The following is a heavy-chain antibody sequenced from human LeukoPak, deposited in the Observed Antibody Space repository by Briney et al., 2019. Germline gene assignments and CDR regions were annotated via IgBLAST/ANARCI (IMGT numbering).Heavy chain of an antibody. CDR2: IYYSGST. CDR1: GGSISTYY. Sequence: KPSETLSLTCTVSGGSISTYYWSWIRQPPGKGLEWIGYIYYSGSTNYNPSLKSRVTISVDTSKNQFSLKLSSVTAADTAVYYCAGYVLRFLECPGAFDIWGQGTMVTVSS. D-gene: IGHD3-3*01. V-gene: IGHV4-59*08. J-gene: IGHJ3*02. CDR3: AGYVLRFLECPGAFDI.